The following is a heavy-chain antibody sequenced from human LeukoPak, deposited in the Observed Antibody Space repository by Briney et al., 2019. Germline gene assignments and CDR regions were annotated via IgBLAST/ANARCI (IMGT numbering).Heavy chain of an antibody. V-gene: IGHV4-59*01. J-gene: IGHJ5*02. CDR1: GGSISRYY. Sequence: PSETLSLTCTVSGGSISRYYWSWIRQPPGKGLEWIGYIYYSGSTNYNPSLKSRVTISVDTSKNQFSLKLSSVTAADTAVYYCARLGGYAMYNWFDPWGQGTLVTVSS. CDR3: ARLGGYAMYNWFDP. CDR2: IYYSGST. D-gene: IGHD5-12*01.